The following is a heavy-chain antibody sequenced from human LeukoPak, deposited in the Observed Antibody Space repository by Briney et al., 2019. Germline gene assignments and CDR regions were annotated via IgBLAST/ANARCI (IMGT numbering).Heavy chain of an antibody. D-gene: IGHD6-19*01. J-gene: IGHJ4*02. CDR2: INAGNGNT. CDR1: GYTFTSYA. Sequence: ASVKVSCKASGYTFTSYAMHWVRQAPGQRHEWMGWINAGNGNTKYSQKFQGRVTITRDTSASTAYMELSSLRSEDTAVYYCATWGYSSGWYLFDYWGQGTLVTVSS. V-gene: IGHV1-3*01. CDR3: ATWGYSSGWYLFDY.